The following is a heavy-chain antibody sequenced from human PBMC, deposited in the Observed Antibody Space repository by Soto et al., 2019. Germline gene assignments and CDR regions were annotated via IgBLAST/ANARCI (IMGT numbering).Heavy chain of an antibody. J-gene: IGHJ4*02. V-gene: IGHV3-30*04. CDR2: ISYNGRNK. CDR1: GFTFSFYA. Sequence: GGSLRLSCAASGFTFSFYAMHWVRQAPGKGLEWVAVISYNGRNKHYVDSVKGRFTISRDNSQDTLYLQMDSLRPDDTAVYYCARQAKIGDRSQFYFDSWGQGTLVTVS. CDR3: ARQAKIGDRSQFYFDS. D-gene: IGHD3-16*01.